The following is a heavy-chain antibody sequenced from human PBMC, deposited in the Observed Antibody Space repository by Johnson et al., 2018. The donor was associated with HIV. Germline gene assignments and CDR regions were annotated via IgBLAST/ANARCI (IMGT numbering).Heavy chain of an antibody. D-gene: IGHD3-22*01. CDR3: AREGMIVVGTAFDI. J-gene: IGHJ3*02. V-gene: IGHV3-30*03. CDR1: GFTFSSYG. CDR2: ISYDGSNK. Sequence: QVQLVESGGGVVQPGRSLRLSCAASGFTFSSYGMYWVRQAPGKGLEWVALISYDGSNKKKADSVKGRFTISRDNSKNTVYLQMNSLRSDDTAVYYCAREGMIVVGTAFDIWGQGTMVTVSS.